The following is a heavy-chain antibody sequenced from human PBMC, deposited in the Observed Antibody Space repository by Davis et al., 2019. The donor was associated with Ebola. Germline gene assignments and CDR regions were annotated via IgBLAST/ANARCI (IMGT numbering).Heavy chain of an antibody. CDR2: IYYSGST. V-gene: IGHV4-59*01. D-gene: IGHD3-3*01. CDR3: ARGGYDFWSGYANWFDP. Sequence: PGGSLRLSCTVSGGSISSYYWSWIRQPPGKGLEWIGYIYYSGSTNYNPSLKSRVTISVDTSKNQFSLKLSSVTAADTAVYYCARGGYDFWSGYANWFDPWGQGTLVTVSS. CDR1: GGSISSYY. J-gene: IGHJ5*02.